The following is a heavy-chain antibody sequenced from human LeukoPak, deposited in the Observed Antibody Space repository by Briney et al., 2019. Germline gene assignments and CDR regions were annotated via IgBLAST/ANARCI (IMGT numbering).Heavy chain of an antibody. CDR2: INHSGST. Sequence: SETLSLTCTVSGASKNTYYWSWIRQPPGKGLEWIGEINHSGSTNYNPSLKSRVTISVDTSKNQFSLKLSSVTAADTAVYYCASRVYSNSWFDPWGQGTLVTVSS. J-gene: IGHJ5*02. V-gene: IGHV4-34*01. CDR1: GASKNTYY. D-gene: IGHD4-11*01. CDR3: ASRVYSNSWFDP.